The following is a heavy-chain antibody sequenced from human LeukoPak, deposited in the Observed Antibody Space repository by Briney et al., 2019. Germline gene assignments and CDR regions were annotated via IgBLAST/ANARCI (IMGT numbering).Heavy chain of an antibody. CDR2: IYSSGCT. J-gene: IGHJ2*01. Sequence: SETLSLTCPVSRRSLSSYYWRWMRQPAGKGLEWIGRIYSSGCTNYNPSLKSRVTMSVDTSDNQFSLKLSSVTAGDAAVYYCARGKYHLLYWYFDLWGRGTMVTVSS. V-gene: IGHV4-4*07. CDR3: ARGKYHLLYWYFDL. D-gene: IGHD2-2*01. CDR1: RRSLSSYY.